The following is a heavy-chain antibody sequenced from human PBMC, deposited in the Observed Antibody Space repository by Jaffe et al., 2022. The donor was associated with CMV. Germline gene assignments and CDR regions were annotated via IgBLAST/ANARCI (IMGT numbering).Heavy chain of an antibody. CDR1: GGSISSYY. CDR2: IYYSGST. J-gene: IGHJ3*02. D-gene: IGHD3-22*01. Sequence: QVQLQESGPGLVKPSETLSLTCTVSGGSISSYYWSWIRQPPGKGLEWIGYIYYSGSTNYNPSLKSRVTISVDTSKNQFSLKLSSVTAADTAVYYCARDYYDSSGYYERGAFDIWGQGTMVTVSS. V-gene: IGHV4-59*01. CDR3: ARDYYDSSGYYERGAFDI.